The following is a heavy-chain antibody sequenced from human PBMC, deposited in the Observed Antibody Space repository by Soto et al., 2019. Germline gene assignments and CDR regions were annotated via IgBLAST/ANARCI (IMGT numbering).Heavy chain of an antibody. Sequence: TSETLSLTCAVSGDSITSVGYSWSWIRQPPGKALEWIGYIYHTGTTYYTAALKSRVTISLDRSKSRISLSLNSVTAADTAVYYCAATVFGEYSHYALDVWGQGTTVTVSS. D-gene: IGHD3-3*01. V-gene: IGHV4-30-2*01. J-gene: IGHJ6*02. CDR1: GDSITSVGYS. CDR3: AATVFGEYSHYALDV. CDR2: IYHTGTT.